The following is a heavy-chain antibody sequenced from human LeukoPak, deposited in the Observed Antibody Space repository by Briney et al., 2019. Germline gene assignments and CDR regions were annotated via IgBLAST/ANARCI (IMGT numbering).Heavy chain of an antibody. V-gene: IGHV4-34*01. CDR1: GGSFSGYY. CDR2: MNHGGST. CDR3: ARGRHCSGGSCNSEYFQH. D-gene: IGHD2-15*01. Sequence: NTSETLSLTCAVYGGSFSGYYWNWIRQPPGKGLEWIGEMNHGGSTNYNPSLKSRVTISVDTSKNQFTLKLSSVTAADTAVYYCARGRHCSGGSCNSEYFQHWGQGTLVTVSS. J-gene: IGHJ1*01.